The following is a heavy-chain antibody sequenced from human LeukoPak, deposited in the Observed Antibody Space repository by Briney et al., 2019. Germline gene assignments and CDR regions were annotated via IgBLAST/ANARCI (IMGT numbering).Heavy chain of an antibody. CDR2: FYPGGST. CDR1: GLSVSNNY. J-gene: IGHJ3*02. CDR3: ARGPLHYVLSDYSLGAFDI. D-gene: IGHD3-9*01. V-gene: IGHV3-53*01. Sequence: PGGSLRLSCAASGLSVSNNYMTWVRQAPGKGLEWVSVFYPGGSTFYAESVRGRFTISRDNSKNTLYLQMNTLRADDTAVYYCARGPLHYVLSDYSLGAFDIWGRGTMVTVSS.